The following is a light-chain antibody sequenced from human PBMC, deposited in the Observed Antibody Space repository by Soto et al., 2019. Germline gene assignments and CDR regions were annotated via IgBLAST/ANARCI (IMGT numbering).Light chain of an antibody. CDR1: QSVSSSY. CDR2: GAS. CDR3: QQYGSSPGFT. Sequence: EIVLTQSPGTLSLSPGERATLSCRASQSVSSSYLAWYQQKPGQAPRLLIYGASSRATGIPDRFSGSGSGTEFTLTISRLEPEDFAVYYGQQYGSSPGFTFGPGTKVDIK. V-gene: IGKV3-20*01. J-gene: IGKJ3*01.